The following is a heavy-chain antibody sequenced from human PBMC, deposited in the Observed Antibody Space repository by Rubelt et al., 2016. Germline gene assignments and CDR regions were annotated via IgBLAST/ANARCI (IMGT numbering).Heavy chain of an antibody. D-gene: IGHD3-10*01. V-gene: IGHV4-34*01. J-gene: IGHJ5*02. CDR3: ARGGRYYGSGSYQRHNWFDP. Sequence: QVQLQQWGAGLLKPSETLSLTCAVYGGSFSGYYWSWIRQPPGKGLEWIGEINHSGSTNYNPSLKSRVTISVDTCTHQFFLKRSSVTAADTAVYYCARGGRYYGSGSYQRHNWFDPWGQGTLVTVSS. CDR1: GGSFSGYY. CDR2: INHSGST.